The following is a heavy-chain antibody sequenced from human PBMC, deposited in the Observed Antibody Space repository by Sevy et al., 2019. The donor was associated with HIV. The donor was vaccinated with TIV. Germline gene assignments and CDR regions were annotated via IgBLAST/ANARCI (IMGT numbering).Heavy chain of an antibody. CDR2: IGTAGDP. D-gene: IGHD3-22*01. CDR3: ARGQREKYYYDSSGYFYYYYYMDV. Sequence: GGSLRLSCAASGFTFSSYDMHWVRQATGKGLEWVSAIGTAGDPYYPGSVKGRFTISRENAKNSLYLQMNSLRAGDTAVYYCARGQREKYYYDSSGYFYYYYYMDVWGNGTTVTVSS. V-gene: IGHV3-13*05. CDR1: GFTFSSYD. J-gene: IGHJ6*03.